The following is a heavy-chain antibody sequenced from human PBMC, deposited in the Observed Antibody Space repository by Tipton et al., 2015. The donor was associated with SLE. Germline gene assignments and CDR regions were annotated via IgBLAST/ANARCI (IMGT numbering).Heavy chain of an antibody. CDR3: ARDGATLFYSNYYYGMDV. Sequence: LRLSCTVSGGSISSGSYYWSWIRQPAGKGLEWIGYIYTSGSTYYNPSLKSRVTISVDTSKNQFSLKLSSVTAADTAVYYCARDGATLFYSNYYYGMDVWGQGTTVTVSS. J-gene: IGHJ6*02. V-gene: IGHV4-61*09. CDR2: IYTSGST. CDR1: GGSISSGSYY. D-gene: IGHD4-11*01.